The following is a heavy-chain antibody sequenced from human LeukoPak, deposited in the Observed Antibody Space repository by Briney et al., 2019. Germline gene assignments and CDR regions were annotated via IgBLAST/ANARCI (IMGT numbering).Heavy chain of an antibody. CDR2: IIPIFGTA. CDR1: GGTFSSYA. V-gene: IGHV1-69*05. Sequence: GSPVKVSCKASGGTFSSYAISWVRQAPGQGLEWMGGIIPIFGTANYAQKFQGRVTITTDESTSTAYMELSSLRSEDTAVYYCARGEGYTVTTSDYYYYYYMDVWGKGTTVTVSS. CDR3: ARGEGYTVTTSDYYYYYYMDV. D-gene: IGHD4-11*01. J-gene: IGHJ6*03.